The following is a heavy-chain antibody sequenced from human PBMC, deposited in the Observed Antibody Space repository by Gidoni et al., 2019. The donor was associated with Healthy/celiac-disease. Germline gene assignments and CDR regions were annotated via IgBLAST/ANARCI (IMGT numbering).Heavy chain of an antibody. Sequence: EVQLVESGGGLVQPGGSLKLSCAASGFTFSGSAMHWVRQASGKGLEWVGRIRSKANSYATAYAASVKGRFTISRDDSKNTAYLQMNSLKTEDTAVYYCKSCSSTSCYENWFDPWGQGTLVTVSS. D-gene: IGHD2-2*01. V-gene: IGHV3-73*02. CDR2: IRSKANSYAT. J-gene: IGHJ5*02. CDR1: GFTFSGSA. CDR3: KSCSSTSCYENWFDP.